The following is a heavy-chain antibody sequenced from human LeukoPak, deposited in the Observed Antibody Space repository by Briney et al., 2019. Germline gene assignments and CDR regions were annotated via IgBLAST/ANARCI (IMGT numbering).Heavy chain of an antibody. D-gene: IGHD3-10*01. V-gene: IGHV3-21*01. CDR2: ISSSSSYI. J-gene: IGHJ4*02. Sequence: PGGSLRLSCAASGFTFSSYSMNWVRQAPGKGLEWVSSISSSSSYIYYADSVKGRFTISRDNAKNSLYLQMNSLRAEDTAVYYCARGGGSGSYFLDYWGQGTLVTVPS. CDR1: GFTFSSYS. CDR3: ARGGGSGSYFLDY.